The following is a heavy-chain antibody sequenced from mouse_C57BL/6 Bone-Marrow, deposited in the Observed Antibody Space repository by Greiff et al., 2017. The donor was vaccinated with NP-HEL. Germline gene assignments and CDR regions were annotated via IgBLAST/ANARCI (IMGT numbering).Heavy chain of an antibody. CDR1: GYTFTSYW. CDR3: ARPEDGSGPFAY. Sequence: QVHVKQPGAELVRPGSSVKLSCKASGYTFTSYWMHWVKQRPIQGLEWIGNIDPSDSETHYNQKFKDKATLTVDKSSSTAYMQLSSLTSEDSAVYYCARPEDGSGPFAYWGQGTLVTVSA. J-gene: IGHJ3*01. V-gene: IGHV1-52*01. D-gene: IGHD3-2*02. CDR2: IDPSDSET.